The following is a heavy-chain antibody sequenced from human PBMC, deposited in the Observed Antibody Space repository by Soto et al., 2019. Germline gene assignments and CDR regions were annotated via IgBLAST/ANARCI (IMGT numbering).Heavy chain of an antibody. D-gene: IGHD6-6*01. CDR1: GFTFSSYW. CDR3: ASELYSSSFDY. V-gene: IGHV3-7*05. CDR2: IKQDGSEK. Sequence: EVQLVESGGGLVQPGGSLRLSCAASGFTFSSYWMSWVRQAPGKGLEWVANIKQDGSEKYYVDSVKGRCTISRDNAKNSLYLQMKSLRAEDTAVYYCASELYSSSFDYWGQGTLVTVSS. J-gene: IGHJ4*02.